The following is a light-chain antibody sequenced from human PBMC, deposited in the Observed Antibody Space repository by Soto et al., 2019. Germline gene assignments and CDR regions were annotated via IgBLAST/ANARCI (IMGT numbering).Light chain of an antibody. CDR2: GAS. V-gene: IGKV3-20*01. J-gene: IGKJ2*01. CDR3: QQYGSSPPMYT. CDR1: QSVNSSF. Sequence: EIVLTQSPGTLSLSPGERATLSCRASQSVNSSFLAWYQQKPGQAPRLLMYGASTRATGIPDRFSGSGSGADFTLTISRLEPEDFAVYYCQQYGSSPPMYTFGQGTKLEIK.